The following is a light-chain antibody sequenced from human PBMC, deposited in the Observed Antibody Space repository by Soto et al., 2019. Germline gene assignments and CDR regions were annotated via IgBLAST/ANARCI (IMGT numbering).Light chain of an antibody. CDR3: QQYNSYST. Sequence: DIQMTQSPSTLSASVGERVTITCRASQSISSWLAWYQQKPGKAPMLLIYKASSLESGVPSRINGSRSRTEFTLSISTMQPDDFATYYCQQYNSYSTFGQGTKVEIK. CDR1: QSISSW. CDR2: KAS. J-gene: IGKJ1*01. V-gene: IGKV1-5*03.